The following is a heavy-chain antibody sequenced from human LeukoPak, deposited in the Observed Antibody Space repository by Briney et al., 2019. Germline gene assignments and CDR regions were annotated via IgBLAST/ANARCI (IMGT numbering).Heavy chain of an antibody. CDR3: ARSIRVATGFDY. Sequence: ASVKVSCKASGYTFTGYYMHWVRQAPGQGLEWMGWINPNSGNTGYAQKFQGRVTMTRNTSISTAYMELSSLRSEDTAVYYCARSIRVATGFDYWGQGTLVTVSS. CDR1: GYTFTGYY. CDR2: INPNSGNT. J-gene: IGHJ4*02. V-gene: IGHV1-8*02. D-gene: IGHD5-12*01.